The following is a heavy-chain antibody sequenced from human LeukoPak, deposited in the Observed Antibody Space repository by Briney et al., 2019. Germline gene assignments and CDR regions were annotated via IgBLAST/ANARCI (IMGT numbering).Heavy chain of an antibody. J-gene: IGHJ4*02. Sequence: GRALRLSCAAALGTFHEYDFHWVRPTPGRGLEWVSGISRNGGTLGYADSVNGRFTISRDNAKNSLYLHMNSLRPDETALYYCALNVGVTVADTLDYWGQGTLVTVSS. D-gene: IGHD4-11*01. V-gene: IGHV3-9*01. CDR2: ISRNGGTL. CDR1: LGTFHEYD. CDR3: ALNVGVTVADTLDY.